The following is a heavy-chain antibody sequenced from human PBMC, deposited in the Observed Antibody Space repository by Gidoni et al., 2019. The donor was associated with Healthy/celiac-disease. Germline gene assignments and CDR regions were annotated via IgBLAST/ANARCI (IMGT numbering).Heavy chain of an antibody. CDR3: ASSWGELLDY. D-gene: IGHD1-26*01. CDR1: GGSFSGYY. J-gene: IGHJ4*02. Sequence: QVQLQQWGAGLLKPSETLSLTCAVYGGSFSGYYWSWIRQPPGKWLEWLGEINHSGSTNYNPSLKSRVTISVDTSKNQFSLKRSSVTAADTAVYYCASSWGELLDYWGQGTLVTVSS. CDR2: INHSGST. V-gene: IGHV4-34*01.